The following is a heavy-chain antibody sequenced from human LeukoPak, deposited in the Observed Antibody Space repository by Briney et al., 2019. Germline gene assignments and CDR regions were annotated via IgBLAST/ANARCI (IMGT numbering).Heavy chain of an antibody. J-gene: IGHJ4*02. D-gene: IGHD3-22*01. V-gene: IGHV4-59*13. Sequence: SETLSLTCTVFGGPISNYYWSWIRQPPGKGLEWIGYIYYSGSTNYNPSLKSRVTISVDTSKNQFFLKLSSMTAADTAIYYCARAIVGGFFDYWGQGALVTVSS. CDR1: GGPISNYY. CDR2: IYYSGST. CDR3: ARAIVGGFFDY.